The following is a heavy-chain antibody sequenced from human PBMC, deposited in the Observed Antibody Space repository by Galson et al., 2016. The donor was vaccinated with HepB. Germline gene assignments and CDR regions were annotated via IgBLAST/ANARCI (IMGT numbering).Heavy chain of an antibody. J-gene: IGHJ5*02. D-gene: IGHD6-25*01. CDR3: ARSRPGSNWFDP. CDR1: GFTFSAYW. V-gene: IGHV3-74*01. CDR2: VSNDGLRT. Sequence: SLRLSCAASGFTFSAYWMHWVRQAPGKGLVWVSRVSNDGLRTTYADSVNGRFTISRDNARTTLHLQMNSLRVEDTAVYYWARSRPGSNWFDPWGQGTLVTVAS.